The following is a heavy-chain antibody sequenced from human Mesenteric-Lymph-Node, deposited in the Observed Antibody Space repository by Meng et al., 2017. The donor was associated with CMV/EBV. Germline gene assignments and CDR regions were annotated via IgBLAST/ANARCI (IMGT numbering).Heavy chain of an antibody. V-gene: IGHV3-21*01. Sequence: GESLKISCAASGFTFSSYSMNWVRQAPGKGLEWVSSISGSSRYIYYADSLKGRFTISRDNAKNSLYLQMNGLRAEDTAVYYCARDRSLAVPVTSPTFDPWGQGALVTVSS. CDR3: ARDRSLAVPVTSPTFDP. CDR2: ISGSSRYI. D-gene: IGHD6-19*01. J-gene: IGHJ5*02. CDR1: GFTFSSYS.